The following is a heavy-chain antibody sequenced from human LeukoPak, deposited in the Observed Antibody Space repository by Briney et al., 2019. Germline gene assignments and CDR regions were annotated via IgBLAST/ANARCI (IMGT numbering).Heavy chain of an antibody. Sequence: ASVKVSCKASGYTFTSYDINWVRQATGQGLEWMGYMNTNSGYTGYAQRFQGRVTMTRNTSISTAYMELSSLRSEDTAVYYCARVPREIMSIWGQGTMVTVSS. V-gene: IGHV1-8*01. CDR1: GYTFTSYD. CDR2: MNTNSGYT. CDR3: ARVPREIMSI. D-gene: IGHD1-26*01. J-gene: IGHJ3*02.